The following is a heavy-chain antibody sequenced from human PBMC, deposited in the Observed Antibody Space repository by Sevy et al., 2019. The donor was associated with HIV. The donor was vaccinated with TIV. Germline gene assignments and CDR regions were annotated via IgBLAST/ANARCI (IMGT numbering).Heavy chain of an antibody. D-gene: IGHD3-22*01. CDR3: AGGRGNYYDSSGYYDY. Sequence: SETLSLTCAVYGGSFSGYYWSWIRQPPGKGLEWIGEINHSGSTNYNPSLKSRVTISVDTSKNQFSLKLSSVTAADTAVYYCAGGRGNYYDSSGYYDYWGQGTLVTVSS. V-gene: IGHV4-34*01. CDR2: INHSGST. J-gene: IGHJ4*02. CDR1: GGSFSGYY.